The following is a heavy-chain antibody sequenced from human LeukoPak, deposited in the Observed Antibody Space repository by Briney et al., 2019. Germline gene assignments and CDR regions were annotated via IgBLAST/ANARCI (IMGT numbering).Heavy chain of an antibody. V-gene: IGHV1-2*02. Sequence: ASVKVSCKAPGYTFTGQYIHWVRQGPGQGLEWMGWINPKSGGTNYAQKFQGRVTMTRDTSITTAFMELNRLRSDDTAVYYCARGTCSGGGCYPDGGWFDPCGQGTLVTVSS. J-gene: IGHJ5*02. CDR2: INPKSGGT. CDR1: GYTFTGQY. CDR3: ARGTCSGGGCYPDGGWFDP. D-gene: IGHD2-15*01.